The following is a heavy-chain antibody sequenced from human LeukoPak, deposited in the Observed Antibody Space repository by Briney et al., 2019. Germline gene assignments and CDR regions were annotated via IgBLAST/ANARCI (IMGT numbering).Heavy chain of an antibody. J-gene: IGHJ4*02. CDR1: GFTFSDYY. CDR2: ISSGDSTI. CDR3: ARDLGSFY. V-gene: IGHV3-11*01. D-gene: IGHD3-10*01. Sequence: GESLRLSCTASGFTFSDYYMSWIRRAPGKGLEWVSYISSGDSTIYYAASVKGRFTMSRDNDKNSLYLQMNSLRAEDTAVYYCARDLGSFYWGQGTLVTVSS.